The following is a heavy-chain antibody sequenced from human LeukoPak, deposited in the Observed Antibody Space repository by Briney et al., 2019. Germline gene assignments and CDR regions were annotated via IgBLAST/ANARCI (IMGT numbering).Heavy chain of an antibody. CDR3: AKDSFSTM. V-gene: IGHV3-23*01. D-gene: IGHD2/OR15-2a*01. CDR2: ISNSAVST. J-gene: IGHJ4*02. CDR1: EFTFSSDS. Sequence: PGGSPRLSCAASEFTFSSDSMTWVRQAPGKGLEWVSTISNSAVSTFYADPVKGRFSISRDNSKNTLYLHMSSLSAEDTAMYYCAKDSFSTMWGPGTLVTVSS.